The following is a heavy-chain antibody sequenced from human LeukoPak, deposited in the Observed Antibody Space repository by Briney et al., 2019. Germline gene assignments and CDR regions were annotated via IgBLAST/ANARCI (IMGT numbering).Heavy chain of an antibody. CDR3: ARDLDDFWSGYFDF. Sequence: AGSLRLSCAASGFTFSRYWMSWVRQAPGKGLQWVANIKQDGSEKYYVDSVKGRFTISRDNAKNSLYLQMNSLRAEDTAVYYCARDLDDFWSGYFDFWGQGTLVTVSS. J-gene: IGHJ4*02. V-gene: IGHV3-7*01. CDR2: IKQDGSEK. D-gene: IGHD3-3*01. CDR1: GFTFSRYW.